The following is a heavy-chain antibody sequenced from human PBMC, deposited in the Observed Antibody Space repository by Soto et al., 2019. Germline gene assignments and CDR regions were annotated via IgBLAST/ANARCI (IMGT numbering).Heavy chain of an antibody. J-gene: IGHJ6*02. V-gene: IGHV3-33*01. CDR1: GFTFSSYV. CDR2: IWYDGSNK. CDR3: ARDTGIAVPGYYYYGMDV. D-gene: IGHD6-19*01. Sequence: PGGSLRLSCAASGFTFSSYVMHWVRQAPGKGLEWVAVIWYDGSNKYYADSVKGRFTISRDNSKNTLYLQMNSLRAEDTAVYYCARDTGIAVPGYYYYGMDVWGQGTTVTVSS.